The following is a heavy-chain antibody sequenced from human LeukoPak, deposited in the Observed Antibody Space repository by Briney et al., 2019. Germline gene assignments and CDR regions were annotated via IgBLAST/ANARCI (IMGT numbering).Heavy chain of an antibody. CDR3: ARIATPQRVYGMDV. D-gene: IGHD6-13*01. J-gene: IGHJ6*02. Sequence: GGSLRLSCAASGFTFSSYGMHWVRQAPGKGLEWVAVIWYDGSNKCYADSVKGRFTISRDNSKNTLYLQMNSLRAEDTAVYYCARIATPQRVYGMDVWGQGTTVTVSS. CDR1: GFTFSSYG. V-gene: IGHV3-33*01. CDR2: IWYDGSNK.